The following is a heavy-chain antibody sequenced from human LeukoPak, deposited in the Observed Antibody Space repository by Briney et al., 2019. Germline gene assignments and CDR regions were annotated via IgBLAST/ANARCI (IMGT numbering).Heavy chain of an antibody. CDR1: GGSLSSGDYY. V-gene: IGHV4-30-4*01. Sequence: SETLSLTCTVSGGSLSSGDYYWSWIRQPPGKGLEWIGYIYYSGSTYYNPSLKSRVTISVDTSKNQFSLKLSSVTAADTAVYYCARDARWLRRIDYWGQGTLVTVSS. D-gene: IGHD3-16*01. CDR2: IYYSGST. J-gene: IGHJ4*02. CDR3: ARDARWLRRIDY.